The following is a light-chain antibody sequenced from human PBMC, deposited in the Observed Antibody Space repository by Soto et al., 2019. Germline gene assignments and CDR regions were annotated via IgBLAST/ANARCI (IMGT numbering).Light chain of an antibody. V-gene: IGKV3-20*01. Sequence: EIVLTQSPATLSLSPGDRATLSCRASQSVGTCLAWYQRKPGQGPRLLIYQTSSRATGIPDRFSGSGSGTDFALTISDLEPEDFAVYYCQHYGTSPWTFGQGTKVEIK. CDR2: QTS. CDR3: QHYGTSPWT. CDR1: QSVGTC. J-gene: IGKJ1*01.